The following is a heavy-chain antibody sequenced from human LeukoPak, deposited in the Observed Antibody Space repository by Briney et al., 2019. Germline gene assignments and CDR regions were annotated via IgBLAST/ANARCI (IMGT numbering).Heavy chain of an antibody. V-gene: IGHV3-30*04. CDR2: ISYDGSNK. CDR3: AKSPNGDSSGYYFDY. CDR1: GFTFSSYA. J-gene: IGHJ4*02. Sequence: GGSLRLSCAASGFTFSSYAMHWVRQAPGKGLEWVAVISYDGSNKYYADSVRGRFTISRDNSKNTLYLQMNSLRAEDTAAYYCAKSPNGDSSGYYFDYWGQGTLVTVSS. D-gene: IGHD3-22*01.